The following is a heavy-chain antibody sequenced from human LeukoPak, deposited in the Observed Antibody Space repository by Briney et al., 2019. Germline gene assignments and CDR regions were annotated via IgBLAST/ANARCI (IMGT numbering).Heavy chain of an antibody. CDR3: ARLHHSNWFDP. J-gene: IGHJ5*02. D-gene: IGHD1-14*01. V-gene: IGHV3-66*01. CDR1: GFTVSSNY. Sequence: PGGSLRLSCAASGFTVSSNYMSWVRQAPGKGLEWVSVIYSGGSTYYADSVKGRFTISRDNSKNTLYLQMNSLRAEDTAVYYCARLHHSNWFDPWGQGTLVTVSS. CDR2: IYSGGST.